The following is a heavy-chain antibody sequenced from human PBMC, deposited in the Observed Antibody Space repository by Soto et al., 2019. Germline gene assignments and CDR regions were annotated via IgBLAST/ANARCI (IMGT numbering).Heavy chain of an antibody. CDR1: GGSISSSSYY. J-gene: IGHJ3*02. D-gene: IGHD4-17*01. CDR3: ARLRDDYGDSILSGRTEHAFDI. V-gene: IGHV4-39*01. CDR2: IYYSGST. Sequence: SETLSLTCTVSGGSISSSSYYWGWIRQPPGKGLEWIGSIYYSGSTYYNPSLKSRVIISVDTSKNQFSLKLSSVTAADTAVYYCARLRDDYGDSILSGRTEHAFDIWGQGTMVTVSS.